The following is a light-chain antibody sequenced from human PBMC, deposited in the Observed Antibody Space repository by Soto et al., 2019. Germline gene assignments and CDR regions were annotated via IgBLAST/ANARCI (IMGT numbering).Light chain of an antibody. CDR1: SPNIGGNT. CDR2: SYD. V-gene: IGLV1-44*01. J-gene: IGLJ1*01. CDR3: AAWDASLNGYV. Sequence: QSVLTQPPPASGTPGQRGTISFFTNSPNIGGNTVNWYQQVPGTAPKLLIYSYDQRPSGVPDRFSGSKSGTSASLAISGLQSEDEADYYCAAWDASLNGYVFGTGTRSPS.